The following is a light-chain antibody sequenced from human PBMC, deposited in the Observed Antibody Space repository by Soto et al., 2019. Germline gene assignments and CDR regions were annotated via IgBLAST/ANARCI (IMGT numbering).Light chain of an antibody. J-gene: IGKJ1*01. V-gene: IGKV1-12*01. CDR3: QQANSFPWT. Sequence: DIQMTQSPSTLSASVGDRVTITCRASQSISSWLAWYQQKPGKAPKLLIFAASTLQSGVPSRFSGSGSGTDFTLTISSLQPEDFATYSCQQANSFPWTFGQGTKVDIK. CDR2: AAS. CDR1: QSISSW.